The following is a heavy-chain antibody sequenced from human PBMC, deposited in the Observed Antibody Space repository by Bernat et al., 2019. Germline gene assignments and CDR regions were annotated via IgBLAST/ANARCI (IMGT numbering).Heavy chain of an antibody. D-gene: IGHD3-16*01. CDR3: ARARRGWGYMGFDP. Sequence: QVQLVESGGGVVQPGRSLRLSCAASGFTFSSYGMHWVRQAPGKGLEWVAVIWYDGSNKYYADSVKGRFTISRDNSKNTLYLQMNSLRAEDTAVYYCARARRGWGYMGFDPWGQGTLVTVSS. V-gene: IGHV3-33*01. CDR2: IWYDGSNK. J-gene: IGHJ5*02. CDR1: GFTFSSYG.